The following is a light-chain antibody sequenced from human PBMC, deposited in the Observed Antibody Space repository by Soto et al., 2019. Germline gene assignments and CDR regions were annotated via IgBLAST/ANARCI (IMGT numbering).Light chain of an antibody. V-gene: IGLV3-21*02. CDR2: DNS. Sequence: SYELTQPPSVSVAPGQTASITCGGNNIGSTSVHWYQQKPGQAPVLVVFDNSDRPSGIPERFSGSNSGNTATLTISRVEAGDEADYYCQVWDSSSNHPGVFGGGTQLTVL. CDR1: NIGSTS. CDR3: QVWDSSSNHPGV. J-gene: IGLJ3*02.